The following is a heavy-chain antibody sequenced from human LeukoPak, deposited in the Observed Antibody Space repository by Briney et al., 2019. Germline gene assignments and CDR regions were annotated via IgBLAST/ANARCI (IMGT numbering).Heavy chain of an antibody. J-gene: IGHJ4*02. CDR1: GGSISSSKDY. Sequence: KPSETLSLTCTVSGGSISSSKDYWGWIRQPPGKGLEWIGNIYYNGSTYYNPSLKSRVTISVDTSKNQFSLKLSSVTAADTAVYYCARDVLLWFGGGLVDWGQGTLVTVSS. CDR3: ARDVLLWFGGGLVD. D-gene: IGHD3-10*01. V-gene: IGHV4-39*07. CDR2: IYYNGST.